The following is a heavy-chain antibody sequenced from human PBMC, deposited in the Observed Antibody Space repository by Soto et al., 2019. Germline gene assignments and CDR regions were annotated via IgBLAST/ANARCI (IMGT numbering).Heavy chain of an antibody. Sequence: QVQLVQSGAEVKKPGSSVKVSCKASGGTFSSYAISWVRQAPGQGLEWMGGIIPIFGTANYAQKFQGRVTITADESTSTAYMELSSLRSEETAVYYCARKGYSSSSYYYYGMDVWGQGTTVTVSS. D-gene: IGHD6-6*01. V-gene: IGHV1-69*01. CDR3: ARKGYSSSSYYYYGMDV. J-gene: IGHJ6*02. CDR1: GGTFSSYA. CDR2: IIPIFGTA.